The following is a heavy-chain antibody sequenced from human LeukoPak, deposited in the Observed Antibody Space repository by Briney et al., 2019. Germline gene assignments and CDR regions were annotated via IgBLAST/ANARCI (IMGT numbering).Heavy chain of an antibody. V-gene: IGHV4-59*12. CDR2: IYYSGST. D-gene: IGHD3-22*01. CDR1: GGSISSYY. J-gene: IGHJ4*02. Sequence: PSETLSLTCTVSGGSISSYYWSWIRQPPGKGLEWIGYIYYSGSTNYNPSLKSRVTISVDTSKNQFSLKLSSVTAADTAVYYCARVGVVVTTYYFDYWGQGTLVTVSS. CDR3: ARVGVVVTTYYFDY.